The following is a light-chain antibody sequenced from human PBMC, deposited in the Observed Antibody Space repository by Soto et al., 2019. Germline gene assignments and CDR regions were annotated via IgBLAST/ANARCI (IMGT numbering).Light chain of an antibody. J-gene: IGKJ4*01. CDR2: KVF. CDR1: QSLVYSDGITY. CDR3: MQAPYWPLT. V-gene: IGKV2-30*01. Sequence: DVVMTQSPLSLSVTLGQPASISCRSSQSLVYSDGITYLDWFQQRPGQSPRRLIYKVFNRDSGVPDRFSGSGSGTDFTLKISRVEAEDVGIYYCMQAPYWPLTFGGGTKVEIK.